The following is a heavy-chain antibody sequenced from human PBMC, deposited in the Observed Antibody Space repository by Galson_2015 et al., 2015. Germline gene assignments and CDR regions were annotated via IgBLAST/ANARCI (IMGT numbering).Heavy chain of an antibody. Sequence: SLRLSCAVSGFTFSSYAMGWVRQTPGTGLERVSSIGDSGANTKYADSVKGRFTISRDNSKNTLYLQMNSLRGDDTAVYYSAKGGPYCSGGNCHGVFDSWGQGTLVTVSS. CDR2: IGDSGANT. V-gene: IGHV3-23*01. D-gene: IGHD2-15*01. J-gene: IGHJ4*02. CDR3: AKGGPYCSGGNCHGVFDS. CDR1: GFTFSSYA.